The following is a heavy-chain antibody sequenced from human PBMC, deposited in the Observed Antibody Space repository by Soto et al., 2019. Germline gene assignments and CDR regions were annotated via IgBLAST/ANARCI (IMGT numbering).Heavy chain of an antibody. Sequence: ASVKVSCKASGYTFTSYYMNWVRQAPGQGLEWLGIINPSGGYTTYAQRFLGRVTMTSDTSTSTVHMELGSLTSEDTAVYYCARGGGIVVVTAPYALRGQGTLVTVSS. D-gene: IGHD2-21*02. CDR2: INPSGGYT. CDR3: ARGGGIVVVTAPYAL. V-gene: IGHV1-46*03. CDR1: GYTFTSYY. J-gene: IGHJ4*02.